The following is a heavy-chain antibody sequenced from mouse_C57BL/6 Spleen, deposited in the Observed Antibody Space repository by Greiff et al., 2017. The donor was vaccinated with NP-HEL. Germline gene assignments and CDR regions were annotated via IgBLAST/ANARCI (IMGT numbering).Heavy chain of an antibody. CDR1: GFSLTSYG. CDR3: ARNYDYDYDGYAKDC. CDR2: IWSGGST. Sequence: QVHVKQSGPGLVQPSQSLSITCTVSGFSLTSYGVHWVRQSPGKGLEWLGVIWSGGSTDYNAAFIPRLSISKDNSKSQVFFKMNSLQADDTAIYYCARNYDYDYDGYAKDCWGQGTSVTVAS. V-gene: IGHV2-2*01. J-gene: IGHJ4*01. D-gene: IGHD2-4*01.